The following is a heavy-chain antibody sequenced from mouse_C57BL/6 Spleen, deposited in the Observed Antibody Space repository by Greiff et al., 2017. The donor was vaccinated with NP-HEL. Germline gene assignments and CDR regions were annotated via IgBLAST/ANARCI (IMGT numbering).Heavy chain of an antibody. CDR2: IDPETGGT. Sequence: VKLQQSGAELVRPGASVTLSCKASGYTFTDYEMHWVKQTPVHGLEWIGAIDPETGGTAYNQKFKGKAILTADKSSSTAYMELRSLTSEDSAVYYCTEGYYGSSYGYFDYWGQGTTLTVSS. CDR1: GYTFTDYE. D-gene: IGHD1-1*01. CDR3: TEGYYGSSYGYFDY. J-gene: IGHJ2*01. V-gene: IGHV1-15*01.